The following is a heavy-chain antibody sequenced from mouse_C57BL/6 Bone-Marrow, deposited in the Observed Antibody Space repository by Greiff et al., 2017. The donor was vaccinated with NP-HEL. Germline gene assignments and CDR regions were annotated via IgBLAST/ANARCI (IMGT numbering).Heavy chain of an antibody. V-gene: IGHV1-26*01. CDR3: ARWSLLHEDYYDY. Sequence: VQLQQSGPELVKPGASVKISCKASGYTFTDYYMNWVKQSHGKSLEWIGDINPNNGGTSYNQKFKGKATLTVDKSSSTAYMELRSLTSEDSAVYYCARWSLLHEDYYDYGGQGTTLTVSS. CDR2: INPNNGGT. D-gene: IGHD2-10*01. CDR1: GYTFTDYY. J-gene: IGHJ2*01.